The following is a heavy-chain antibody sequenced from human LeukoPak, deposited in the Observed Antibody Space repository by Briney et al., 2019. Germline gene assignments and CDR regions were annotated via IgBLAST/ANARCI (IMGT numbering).Heavy chain of an antibody. V-gene: IGHV3-30*03. CDR1: GFSLSNYG. CDR3: ARGLAAAGTPTDY. CDR2: ISYHGHNT. J-gene: IGHJ4*02. D-gene: IGHD6-13*01. Sequence: GRSLRLSCAASGFSLSNYGMHWVRQAPGKGLEWVAHISYHGHNTYYVDSVKGRFTISRDSSKNTLYLQLDSLRSEDTAVYYCARGLAAAGTPTDYWGQGTLVTVSS.